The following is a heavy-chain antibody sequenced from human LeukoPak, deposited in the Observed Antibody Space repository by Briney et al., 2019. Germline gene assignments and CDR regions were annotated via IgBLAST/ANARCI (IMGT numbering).Heavy chain of an antibody. CDR1: GFTFSSYE. V-gene: IGHV3-23*01. CDR2: ISGSGHST. Sequence: GGSLRLSCAASGFTFSSYEMNWVRQAPGKGLEWVSVISGSGHSTYYADSVKGRFTISRDNSKNTLYLQMNSLRAEDTAVYYCTKTLDDILTGYYYYFDYWGQGTLVTASS. CDR3: TKTLDDILTGYYYYFDY. J-gene: IGHJ4*02. D-gene: IGHD3-9*01.